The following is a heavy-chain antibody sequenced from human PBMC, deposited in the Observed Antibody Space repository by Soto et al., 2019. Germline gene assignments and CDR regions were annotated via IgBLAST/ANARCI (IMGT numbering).Heavy chain of an antibody. D-gene: IGHD4-17*01. V-gene: IGHV1-69*06. CDR3: ARELPTASGDYGNYFGY. Sequence: QVQLVQSGAEAQKPGSSVNVSCKVSGGTFRRYTINWVRQAPGQGLEWMGGIIAVFGTATYAQKFQGRVTIPADKSTSTAYMELISLRSEDTAMYYCARELPTASGDYGNYFGYWGQGTLVTVSS. CDR2: IIAVFGTA. J-gene: IGHJ4*02. CDR1: GGTFRRYT.